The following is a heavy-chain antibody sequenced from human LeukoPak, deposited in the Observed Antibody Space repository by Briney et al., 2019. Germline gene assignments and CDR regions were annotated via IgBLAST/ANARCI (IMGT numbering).Heavy chain of an antibody. J-gene: IGHJ4*02. CDR1: GFTFSSYS. Sequence: GRSLRLSCAASGFTFSSYSMHWVRQAPGKGLEWVAVISDDGSKKSYTDSVKGRFTVSRDNSKNTLYLQMNSPRVEDTAVYYCAREGGYCSSTTCYFDSWGQGTLVTVSS. CDR2: ISDDGSKK. V-gene: IGHV3-30-3*01. D-gene: IGHD2-2*01. CDR3: AREGGYCSSTTCYFDS.